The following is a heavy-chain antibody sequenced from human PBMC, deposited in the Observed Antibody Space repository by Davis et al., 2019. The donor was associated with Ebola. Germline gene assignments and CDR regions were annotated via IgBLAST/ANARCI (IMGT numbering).Heavy chain of an antibody. CDR3: ASCTMVRGVIRDAFDI. CDR2: IYYSGST. Sequence: PSETLSLTCTVSGGSISSGGYYWSWIRQPPGKGLEWIGYIYYSGSTNYNPSLKSRVTISVDTSKNQFSLTLSSVTAADTAVYYCASCTMVRGVIRDAFDIWGQGTMVTVSS. V-gene: IGHV4-61*08. D-gene: IGHD3-10*01. CDR1: GGSISSGGYY. J-gene: IGHJ3*02.